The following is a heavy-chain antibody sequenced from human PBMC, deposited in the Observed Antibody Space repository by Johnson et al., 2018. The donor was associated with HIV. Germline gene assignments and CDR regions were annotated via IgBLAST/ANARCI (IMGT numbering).Heavy chain of an antibody. CDR2: ISGSV. V-gene: IGHV3-66*02. J-gene: IGHJ3*02. CDR3: TRRSPYDAFDI. Sequence: VQLVESGGGLVKPGGSLRLSCAASGFTFSDYYMSWIRQAPGKGLEWVSAISGSVRYADSVKGRSTISRDNSKNTLYLQMNSLRAEDTAVYYCTRRSPYDAFDIWGQGTMVTVSS. CDR1: GFTFSDYY.